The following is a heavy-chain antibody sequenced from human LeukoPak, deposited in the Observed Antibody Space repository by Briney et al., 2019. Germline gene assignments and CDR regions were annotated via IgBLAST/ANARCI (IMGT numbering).Heavy chain of an antibody. D-gene: IGHD2-8*01. CDR2: IKSKTDGGTT. Sequence: GGSLRLSCAASGFTFSNAWMSWVRQAPGKGLEWVGRIKSKTDGGTTDYAARVKGRFTISRDDSKNTLYLQMNSLKTEDTAVYYCTTDTNPLAPYCTNGVCYAPRTTYYYYYMDVWGKGTTVTVSS. J-gene: IGHJ6*03. V-gene: IGHV3-15*01. CDR1: GFTFSNAW. CDR3: TTDTNPLAPYCTNGVCYAPRTTYYYYYMDV.